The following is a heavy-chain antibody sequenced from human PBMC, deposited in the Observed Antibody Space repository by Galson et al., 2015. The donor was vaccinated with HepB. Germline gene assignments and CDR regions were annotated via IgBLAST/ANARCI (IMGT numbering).Heavy chain of an antibody. CDR2: ISYDGSNK. Sequence: SCAASGFTFSSYGMHWVRQAPGKGLEWVAVISYDGSNKYYADSVKGRFTISRDNSKNTLYLQMNSLRAEDTAVYYCAKDGATYSSSWYNYWGQGTLVTVSS. J-gene: IGHJ4*02. CDR3: AKDGATYSSSWYNY. V-gene: IGHV3-30*18. D-gene: IGHD6-13*01. CDR1: GFTFSSYG.